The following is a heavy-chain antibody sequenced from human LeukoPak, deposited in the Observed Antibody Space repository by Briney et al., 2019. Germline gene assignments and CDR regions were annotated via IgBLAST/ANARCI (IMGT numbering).Heavy chain of an antibody. J-gene: IGHJ3*02. D-gene: IGHD7-27*01. V-gene: IGHV3-30*03. CDR2: ISYDGSNK. Sequence: PGRSLRLSCAASGFTFSSYGMHWVRQAPGKGLEWVAVISYDGSNKYYADSVKGRFSISRDNSKNTLYLQMNSLRAEDTAVYYCASDKLGTDAFDIWGQGTVVTVSS. CDR1: GFTFSSYG. CDR3: ASDKLGTDAFDI.